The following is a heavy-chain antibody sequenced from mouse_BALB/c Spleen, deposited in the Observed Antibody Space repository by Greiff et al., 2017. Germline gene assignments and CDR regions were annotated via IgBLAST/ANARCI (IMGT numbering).Heavy chain of an antibody. J-gene: IGHJ4*01. CDR3: ARSGGSSYDYAMDY. D-gene: IGHD1-1*01. CDR1: GYTFSSYW. CDR2: ILPGSGST. V-gene: IGHV1-9*01. Sequence: QVQLQQSGAELMKPGASVKISCKATGYTFSSYWIEWVKQRPGHGLEWIGEILPGSGSTNYNEKFKGKATFTADTSSNTAYMQLSSLTSEDSAVYYCARSGGSSYDYAMDYWGQGTSVTVSS.